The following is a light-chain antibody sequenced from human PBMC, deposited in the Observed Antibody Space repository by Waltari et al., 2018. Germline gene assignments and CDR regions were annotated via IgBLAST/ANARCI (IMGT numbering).Light chain of an antibody. CDR3: QQTSSWPLT. Sequence: EIVLTQSPATLSLSPGQRATLSCRASQSVSINLDWYQQKLGQPPRLLIYDTSNRATGIPDRFSASGFGTDFTLTISSLEPEDFAVYFCQQTSSWPLTFGGGTKVEIK. J-gene: IGKJ4*01. CDR2: DTS. CDR1: QSVSIN. V-gene: IGKV3-11*01.